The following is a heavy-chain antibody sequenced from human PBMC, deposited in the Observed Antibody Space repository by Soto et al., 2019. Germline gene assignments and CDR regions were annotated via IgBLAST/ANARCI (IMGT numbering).Heavy chain of an antibody. CDR1: GFIFENFG. Sequence: SLRLSCAASGFIFENFGMSWVRQAPGKGLEWISSISGSGFKKYYADSVKGRFTISRDNTKSTVYLELNNLSAEDTAVYHCAKNQGVELVPLATVDWFDPWGQGSLVTVS. CDR3: AKNQGVELVPLATVDWFDP. CDR2: ISGSGFKK. J-gene: IGHJ5*02. V-gene: IGHV3-23*01. D-gene: IGHD1-26*01.